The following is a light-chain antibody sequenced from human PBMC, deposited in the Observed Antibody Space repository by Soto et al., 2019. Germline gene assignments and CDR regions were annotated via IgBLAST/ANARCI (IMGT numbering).Light chain of an antibody. V-gene: IGKV3-20*01. CDR2: GAS. CDR1: KSISSSY. J-gene: IGKJ3*01. CDR3: QQYGSSRFT. Sequence: EIVLTQSPGTLSLSPGERATLSCRASKSISSSYLARYQQKPGQAPRLLVYGASSRATGIPDRFSVSGSGTDFTLTISRLEPADFSVYYCQQYGSSRFTFGPGTKVDIK.